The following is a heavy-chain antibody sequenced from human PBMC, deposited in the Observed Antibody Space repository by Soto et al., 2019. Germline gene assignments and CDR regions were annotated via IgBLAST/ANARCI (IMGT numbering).Heavy chain of an antibody. J-gene: IGHJ5*02. Sequence: SETLSLTCTVSGASVSSGNFYWSWIRQPPGKGLEWIGYTHDSVVTNYNPSLKSRVTSTVDTSRNHFSLLLNAVTAADTAVYYCARCLTMVEFPFDPWGQGTLVTVSS. CDR2: THDSVVT. CDR3: ARCLTMVEFPFDP. D-gene: IGHD3-10*01. CDR1: GASVSSGNFY. V-gene: IGHV4-61*03.